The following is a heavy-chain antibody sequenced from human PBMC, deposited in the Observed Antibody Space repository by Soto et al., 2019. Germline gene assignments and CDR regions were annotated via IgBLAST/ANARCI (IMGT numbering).Heavy chain of an antibody. D-gene: IGHD2-2*02. CDR1: GFTFGDYA. CDR3: TRVLSVVVPAAIPHYGMDV. Sequence: GGSLRLSCTASGFTFGDYAMSWVRQAPGKGLEWVGFIRSKAYGGTTEYAASVKGRFTISRDDSKSIAYLQMNSLKTEDTAVYYCTRVLSVVVPAAIPHYGMDVWGQGTTVTVSS. J-gene: IGHJ6*02. CDR2: IRSKAYGGTT. V-gene: IGHV3-49*04.